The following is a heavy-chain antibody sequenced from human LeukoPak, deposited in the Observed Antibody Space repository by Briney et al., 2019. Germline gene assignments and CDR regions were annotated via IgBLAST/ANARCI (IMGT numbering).Heavy chain of an antibody. CDR1: GFIFSDYY. V-gene: IGHV3-11*04. CDR2: IGSSGSII. J-gene: IGHJ4*02. Sequence: GGSLRLSCAASGFIFSDYYMFWFRQSPGKGLDWVSYIGSSGSIIHYADSVKGRFTISRDNAENSLYLQMDSLRAEDTAVYYCARALYNHGWFPDYFDYWGQGTLVTVSS. CDR3: ARALYNHGWFPDYFDY. D-gene: IGHD6-19*01.